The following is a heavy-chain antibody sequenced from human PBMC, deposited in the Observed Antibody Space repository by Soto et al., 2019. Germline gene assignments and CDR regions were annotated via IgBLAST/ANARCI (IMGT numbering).Heavy chain of an antibody. D-gene: IGHD6-6*01. CDR3: ASVSIASRPDFDY. Sequence: EVQLLESGGGLVQPGTSLRLSCTASGFRISTYFMGWVRQAPGKGLEWVSVISGSGSDTNYGNSMKGQFTISRDNSKNTVYLEMNSLRVEDTAVYYCASVSIASRPDFDYWGQGTLVTVSS. J-gene: IGHJ4*02. V-gene: IGHV3-23*01. CDR1: GFRISTYF. CDR2: ISGSGSDT.